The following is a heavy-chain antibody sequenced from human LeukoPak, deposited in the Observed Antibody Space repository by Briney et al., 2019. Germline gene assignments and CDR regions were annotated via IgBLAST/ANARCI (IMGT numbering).Heavy chain of an antibody. V-gene: IGHV3-74*01. CDR1: GFTFSNYW. D-gene: IGHD1-26*01. CDR3: ARVSSGSYSGYYYYYMDV. J-gene: IGHJ6*03. Sequence: GGSPRLSFATPGFTFSNYWVGWVRPTPGEGLAWGSPINSDGSSTSYADSVKGRFTISRDNAKNTLYLQMNSLRAEDTAVYYCARVSSGSYSGYYYYYMDVWGKGTTVTVSS. CDR2: INSDGSST.